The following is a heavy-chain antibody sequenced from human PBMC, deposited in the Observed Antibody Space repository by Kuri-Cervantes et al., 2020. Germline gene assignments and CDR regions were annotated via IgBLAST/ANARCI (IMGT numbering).Heavy chain of an antibody. CDR1: GYTFTSYY. CDR2: INPSGGST. D-gene: IGHD6-6*01. CDR3: AKRKIAARPFDY. J-gene: IGHJ4*02. Sequence: ASVKVSCKASGYTFTSYYMHWVRQASGQGLEWMGIINPSGGSTSYAQKFQGRVTVTRDTSTSTVYMELSSLRSEDTAVYYCAKRKIAARPFDYWGQGTLVTVSS. V-gene: IGHV1-46*01.